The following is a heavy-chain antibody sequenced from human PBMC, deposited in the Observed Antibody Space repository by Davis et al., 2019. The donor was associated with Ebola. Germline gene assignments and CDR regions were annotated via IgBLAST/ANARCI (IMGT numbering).Heavy chain of an antibody. CDR1: GGSFSGYY. CDR3: ARSDFWSGYSR. J-gene: IGHJ4*02. V-gene: IGHV4-34*01. Sequence: MPSETLSLTCAVYGGSFSGYYWSWIRQPPGKGLEWIGEINHSGSTNYNPSLKSRVTISVDTSKNQFFLKLSSVTAADTAVYYCARSDFWSGYSRWGQGTLVTVSS. CDR2: INHSGST. D-gene: IGHD3-3*01.